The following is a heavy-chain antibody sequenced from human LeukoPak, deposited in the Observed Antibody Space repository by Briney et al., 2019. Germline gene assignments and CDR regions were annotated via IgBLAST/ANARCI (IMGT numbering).Heavy chain of an antibody. J-gene: IGHJ3*02. CDR2: IYYSGST. Sequence: SETLSLTCTVSGGSMTSNTYYWGWIRQPPGKGLEWIGSIYYSGSTYYNSSLKSRVTISVDTSKNQFSLKLSSVTAADTAVYYCARDAGRGYYDYVWGSYPDAFDIWGQGTMVTVSS. CDR3: ARDAGRGYYDYVWGSYPDAFDI. CDR1: GGSMTSNTYY. V-gene: IGHV4-39*07. D-gene: IGHD3-16*01.